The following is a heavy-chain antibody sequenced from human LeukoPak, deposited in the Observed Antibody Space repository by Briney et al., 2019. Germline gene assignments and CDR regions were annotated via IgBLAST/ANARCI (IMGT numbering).Heavy chain of an antibody. Sequence: GGSLRLSCAASGFKFSSYAMHWVRQAPGKGLEWVAVISYDGSNKYYADSVKGRFTISRDNSKNTLYLQMNSLRAEDTAVYYCARVRSVWELLRGVVDYWGQGTLVTVSS. D-gene: IGHD1-26*01. V-gene: IGHV3-30-3*01. CDR2: ISYDGSNK. CDR1: GFKFSSYA. J-gene: IGHJ4*02. CDR3: ARVRSVWELLRGVVDY.